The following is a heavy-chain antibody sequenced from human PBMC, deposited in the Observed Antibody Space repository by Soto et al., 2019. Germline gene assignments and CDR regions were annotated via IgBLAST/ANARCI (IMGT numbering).Heavy chain of an antibody. J-gene: IGHJ6*02. Sequence: DVQLLESGGDLVQPGGSLRLSCTASGFILSSYAMSWVRQAPGKGLEWVSGVSAGGDRKYNSDSVKGRFTISRDNSNNALFLQMKGPRIEASVLYYWGRGDQCGSGSPACNYYAGVDVWGQGPAVTVS. CDR2: VSAGGDRK. CDR3: GRGDQCGSGSPACNYYAGVDV. CDR1: GFILSSYA. D-gene: IGHD3-10*01. V-gene: IGHV3-23*01.